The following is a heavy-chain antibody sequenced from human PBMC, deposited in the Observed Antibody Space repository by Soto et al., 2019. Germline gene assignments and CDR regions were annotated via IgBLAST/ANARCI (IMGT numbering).Heavy chain of an antibody. CDR1: GGTFSSYA. Sequence: SVKVSCKASGGTFSSYAISWVRQAPGQGLEWMGGIIPIFGTANYAQKFQGRVTITADESTSTAYMELSSLRSEDTAVYYCAADCSGGSCYLRYSNYYYGMDVWGQGTTVTVSS. V-gene: IGHV1-69*13. D-gene: IGHD2-15*01. J-gene: IGHJ6*02. CDR3: AADCSGGSCYLRYSNYYYGMDV. CDR2: IIPIFGTA.